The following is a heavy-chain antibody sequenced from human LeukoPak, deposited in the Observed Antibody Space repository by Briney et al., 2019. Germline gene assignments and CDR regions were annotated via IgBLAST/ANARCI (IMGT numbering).Heavy chain of an antibody. CDR3: TRRVGDSYFYGMDV. Sequence: GGSLRLSCAAPGFTFSAAPIHWVRQASGKGLEWVGRIRSKAYSYATAYAESVKGRCTISRDDSENTAYLQMNSLKTEDTAVYYCTRRVGDSYFYGMDVWGQGTPVTVSS. J-gene: IGHJ6*02. V-gene: IGHV3-73*01. CDR2: IRSKAYSYAT. D-gene: IGHD5/OR15-5a*01. CDR1: GFTFSAAP.